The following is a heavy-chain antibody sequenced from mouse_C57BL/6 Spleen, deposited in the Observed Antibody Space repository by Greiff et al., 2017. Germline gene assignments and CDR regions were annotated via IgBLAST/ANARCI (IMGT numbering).Heavy chain of an antibody. Sequence: QVQLQQPGAELVKPGASVKLSCKASGYTFTSYWMPWVKQRPGQGLEWIGLIHPNSGSTNYNEKFKSKATLTVDKSSSTTYMQLSSLTSEDSAVYYCAMAVSMTTVVDYWGQGTTLTVSS. CDR3: AMAVSMTTVVDY. CDR1: GYTFTSYW. D-gene: IGHD1-1*01. CDR2: IHPNSGST. J-gene: IGHJ2*01. V-gene: IGHV1-64*01.